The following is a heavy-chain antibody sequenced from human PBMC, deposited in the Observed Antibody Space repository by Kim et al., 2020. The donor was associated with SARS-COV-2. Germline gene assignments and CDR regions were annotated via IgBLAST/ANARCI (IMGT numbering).Heavy chain of an antibody. Sequence: GGSLRLSCTASGFTFGDYAMSWVRQAPGKGLEWVGFIRSKAYGGTTEYAASVKGRFTISRDDSKSIAYLQMNSLKTEDTAVYYCTRYGYLWGRSGYWGQGTLVTVTA. J-gene: IGHJ4*02. V-gene: IGHV3-49*04. D-gene: IGHD3-16*01. CDR3: TRYGYLWGRSGY. CDR1: GFTFGDYA. CDR2: IRSKAYGGTT.